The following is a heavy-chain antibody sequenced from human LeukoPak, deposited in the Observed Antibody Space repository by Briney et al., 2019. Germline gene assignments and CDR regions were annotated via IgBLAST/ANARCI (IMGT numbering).Heavy chain of an antibody. Sequence: ASVKVSCKASGYTFTSYGISWVRQAPGQGLEWMGWISAYNGNTNYAQKLQGRVTMTTDTSTSTAYMELRSLRSDDTAVYYCARARPPRGAYYYYYYMDVWGKGTTVTVSS. D-gene: IGHD6-6*01. CDR2: ISAYNGNT. J-gene: IGHJ6*03. CDR3: ARARPPRGAYYYYYYMDV. V-gene: IGHV1-18*01. CDR1: GYTFTSYG.